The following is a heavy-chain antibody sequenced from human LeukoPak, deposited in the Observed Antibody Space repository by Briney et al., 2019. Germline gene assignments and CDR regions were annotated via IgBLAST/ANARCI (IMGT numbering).Heavy chain of an antibody. Sequence: GGSLRLSCAASGFTFSSYAMNWVRQAPGKGLEWVSVISGSGGSTYYADSVKGRFTISRDNSKNTLYLQMNSLRSEDTAVYYCAIAYYYDSSGYSQYYYGMDVWGQGTTVTVSS. D-gene: IGHD3-22*01. CDR2: ISGSGGST. J-gene: IGHJ6*02. CDR1: GFTFSSYA. V-gene: IGHV3-23*01. CDR3: AIAYYYDSSGYSQYYYGMDV.